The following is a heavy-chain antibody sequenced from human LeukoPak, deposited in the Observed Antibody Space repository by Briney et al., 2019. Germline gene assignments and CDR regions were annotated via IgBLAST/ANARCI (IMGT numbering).Heavy chain of an antibody. CDR1: GFTFDNYA. CDR3: AKGKYSSSWYWFDP. Sequence: GGSLRLSCAASGFTFDNYAMSWVRQAPGKGLEWVSAMSGSGGSTYYADSVKGRFTISRDNSKNTLYLQMNSLRAEDTAVYYCAKGKYSSSWYWFDPWGQGTLVTVSS. D-gene: IGHD6-13*01. J-gene: IGHJ5*02. CDR2: MSGSGGST. V-gene: IGHV3-23*01.